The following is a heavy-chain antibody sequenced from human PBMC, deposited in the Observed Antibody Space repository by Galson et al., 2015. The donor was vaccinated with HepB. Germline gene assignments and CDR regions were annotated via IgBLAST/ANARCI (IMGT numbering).Heavy chain of an antibody. CDR1: GFTFDDYA. V-gene: IGHV3-9*01. CDR2: ISWNSGSI. J-gene: IGHJ5*02. Sequence: SLRLSCAASGFTFDDYAMHWVRQAPGKGLEWVSGISWNSGSIGYADSVKGRFTISRDNAKNSLYLQMNSLRAGDTALYYCAKDMSHDYSNLGWFDPWGQGTLVTVSS. CDR3: AKDMSHDYSNLGWFDP. D-gene: IGHD4-11*01.